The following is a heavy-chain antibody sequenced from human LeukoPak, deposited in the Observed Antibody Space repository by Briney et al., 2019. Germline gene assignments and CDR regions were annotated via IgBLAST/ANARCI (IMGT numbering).Heavy chain of an antibody. CDR1: GFTFSSYS. J-gene: IGHJ6*03. Sequence: PGGSLRLSCAASGFTFSSYSMNWVRQAPGKGLEWVSYISSSSSTIYYADSVKGRFTISRDNAKNSLYLQMNSLRAEDTAVYAPSYYYYYMDVWGKGTTVTVSS. CDR3: SYYYYYMDV. V-gene: IGHV3-48*01. CDR2: ISSSSSTI.